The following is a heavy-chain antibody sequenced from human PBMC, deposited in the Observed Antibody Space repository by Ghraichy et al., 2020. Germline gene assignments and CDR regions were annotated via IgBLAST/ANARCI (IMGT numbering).Heavy chain of an antibody. D-gene: IGHD4-17*01. CDR3: AKKRADYGDHSYFDY. CDR1: GFTVTSTY. Sequence: LPCAASGFTVTSTYMAWFRQAPGEGLDWVSIVQSGGRTYYGDSVKGRFIASKDTSQNILYLQMNALRVEDTAVYYCAKKRADYGDHSYFDYWGQGTQVTVSS. J-gene: IGHJ4*02. V-gene: IGHV3-53*01. CDR2: VQSGGRT.